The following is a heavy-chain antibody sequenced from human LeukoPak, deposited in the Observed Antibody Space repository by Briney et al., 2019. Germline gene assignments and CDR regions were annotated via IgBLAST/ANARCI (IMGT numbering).Heavy chain of an antibody. D-gene: IGHD3-22*01. J-gene: IGHJ4*02. CDR1: GFTFSSYA. CDR2: ISYDGSNK. Sequence: PGGSLRLSCAASGFTFSSYAMHWVRQAPGKGLEWVTVISYDGSNKYYADSVKGRFTISRDNSKNTLYLQMNSLRAEDTAVYYCARDRPYYYDNSGYFDYWGQGTLVTVSS. V-gene: IGHV3-30-3*01. CDR3: ARDRPYYYDNSGYFDY.